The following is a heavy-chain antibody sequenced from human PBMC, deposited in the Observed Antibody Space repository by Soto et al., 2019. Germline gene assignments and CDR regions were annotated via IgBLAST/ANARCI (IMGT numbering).Heavy chain of an antibody. V-gene: IGHV1-69*13. Sequence: GASVKVSCKASGGTFSSYAISWVRQAPGQGLEWMGGIIPIFGTANYAQKFQGRVTITADESTSTAYMELSSLRYEDTAVYYCARSFSDTAMVPGDRYYCYYGMDVWGQGTTVTVSS. CDR1: GGTFSSYA. J-gene: IGHJ6*02. CDR2: IIPIFGTA. D-gene: IGHD5-18*01. CDR3: ARSFSDTAMVPGDRYYCYYGMDV.